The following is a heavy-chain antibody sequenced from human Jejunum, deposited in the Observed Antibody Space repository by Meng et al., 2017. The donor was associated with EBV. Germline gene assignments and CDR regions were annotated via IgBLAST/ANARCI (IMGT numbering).Heavy chain of an antibody. J-gene: IGHJ4*02. CDR3: TDVGGDMI. CDR2: IKRTTDGGTT. D-gene: IGHD3-16*01. Sequence: EVQLVGSGGGLVKPGESLRLSCAASGFTFTNSHMTWVRKAPGKGLEWVGRIKRTTDGGTTDYAAPVKGRFTISRDDSKNTLYLQMNSLKTEDTAVYYCTDVGGDMIWGQGILVTVSS. CDR1: GFTFTNSH. V-gene: IGHV3-15*01.